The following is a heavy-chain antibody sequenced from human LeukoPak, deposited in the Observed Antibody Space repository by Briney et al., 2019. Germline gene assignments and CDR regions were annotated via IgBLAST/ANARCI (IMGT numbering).Heavy chain of an antibody. CDR2: ISGSGGST. Sequence: PGGSLRLSCAASGFTFSSYAMSWVRQAPGKGLEWVSAISGSGGSTYYADSVKGRFTISRDNSKNTLYLQMNSLRAEDTAVYYCATPIHDYGNIGSRSLDYWGQGTLVTVSS. J-gene: IGHJ4*02. V-gene: IGHV3-23*01. CDR1: GFTFSSYA. CDR3: ATPIHDYGNIGSRSLDY. D-gene: IGHD4-17*01.